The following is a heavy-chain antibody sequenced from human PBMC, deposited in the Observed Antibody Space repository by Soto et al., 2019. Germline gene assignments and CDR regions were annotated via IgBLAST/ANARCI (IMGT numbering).Heavy chain of an antibody. CDR3: ARSQGVSATHQFDA. J-gene: IGHJ5*02. Sequence: QVQLQDSGPGLVKPSGTLSLTCGVSGGSISSINWWSWVRQSPRKGLEWIGEIYHSGTTNYNPSLESRVTLSVDKYKNQIYLKLTSMTAADTAVYFCARSQGVSATHQFDAWGQGTLVTVSS. CDR2: IYHSGTT. V-gene: IGHV4-4*02. D-gene: IGHD2-8*01. CDR1: GGSISSINW.